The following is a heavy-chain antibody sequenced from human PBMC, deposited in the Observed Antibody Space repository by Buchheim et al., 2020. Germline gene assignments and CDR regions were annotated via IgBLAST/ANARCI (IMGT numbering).Heavy chain of an antibody. V-gene: IGHV4-59*11. CDR3: ARFNFYDSSGSNSRAFDY. D-gene: IGHD3-22*01. CDR1: GGSPSGHY. CDR2: MYYSGST. J-gene: IGHJ4*02. Sequence: QVQLQESGPGLVKPSETLSLTCTVSGGSPSGHYWSWIRQPPGKGLEWIGYMYYSGSTKYNPSLKGRVTISVDTSKNQFSLGLGSVTAADTAVYYCARFNFYDSSGSNSRAFDYWGRGTL.